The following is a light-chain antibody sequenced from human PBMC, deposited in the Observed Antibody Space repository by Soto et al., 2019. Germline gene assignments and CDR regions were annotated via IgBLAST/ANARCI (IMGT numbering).Light chain of an antibody. CDR1: HSVSSSY. J-gene: IGKJ2*01. V-gene: IGKV3-20*01. CDR2: GAS. CDR3: QQYGGSPPYT. Sequence: EIVLTQSPGTLSLSPGERATLSCRASHSVSSSYLAWYQHKPGQAPRLLIYGASSRATGIPDRFSGSGSGTDFTLTISRLEPEDFAVYSCQQYGGSPPYTFGQGTKLETK.